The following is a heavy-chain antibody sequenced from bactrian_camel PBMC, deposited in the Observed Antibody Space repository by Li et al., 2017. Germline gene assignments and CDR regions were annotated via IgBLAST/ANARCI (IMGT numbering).Heavy chain of an antibody. Sequence: HVQLVESGGGSVQAGGSLRLSCAVSGYDALYLCMAWFRQAPGKEREGVARIATGSGNTYYADSVKGRFTISQDNAKNSVYLQMNSLKLEDTAMYYCAADFGPYCSGSYLARRANFEGQGTQVTVS. CDR2: IATGSGNT. J-gene: IGHJ4*01. CDR1: GYDALYLC. D-gene: IGHD2*01. V-gene: IGHV3S63*01.